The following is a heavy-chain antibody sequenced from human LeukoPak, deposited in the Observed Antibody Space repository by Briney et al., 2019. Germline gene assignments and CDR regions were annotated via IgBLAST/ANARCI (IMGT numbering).Heavy chain of an antibody. D-gene: IGHD2-2*01. Sequence: PSQTLSLTCTVSGGSISSGDYYWSWIRQPPGKGLEWIGYIYYSGSTYYNPSLKSRVTISVDTSKNQFSLKLSSVTAADTAVYDCARDQVIVPAVDYWGQGTLVTVSS. CDR2: IYYSGST. J-gene: IGHJ4*02. CDR3: ARDQVIVPAVDY. CDR1: GGSISSGDYY. V-gene: IGHV4-30-4*08.